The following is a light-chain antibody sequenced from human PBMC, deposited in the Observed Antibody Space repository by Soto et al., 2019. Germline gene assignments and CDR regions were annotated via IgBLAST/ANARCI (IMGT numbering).Light chain of an antibody. CDR2: DAS. Sequence: EIVLTQSPGTLSPPAGETAPLCWTPSQTVSSTYFAWYQQRPGQAPRLLFYDASTRASGIPDRFSCSGSGRDFTLTISRLEPEDSAVYYCQQFGSSPITFGQGTRLEIK. CDR3: QQFGSSPIT. J-gene: IGKJ5*01. CDR1: QTVSSTY. V-gene: IGKV3-20*01.